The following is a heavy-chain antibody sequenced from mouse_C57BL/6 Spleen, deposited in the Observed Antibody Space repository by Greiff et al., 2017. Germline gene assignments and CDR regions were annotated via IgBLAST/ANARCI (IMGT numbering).Heavy chain of an antibody. CDR2: IYPRDGST. J-gene: IGHJ4*01. Sequence: VQLQQSDAELVKPGASVKISCTVSGYTFTDHTIHWMKQRPEQGLEWIGYIYPRDGSTKYNEKFKGKATLTAEKSSSTAYMQLNSLTSEDYAFYFCAREFITTVVSTDAMDYWGQGTSVTVSS. V-gene: IGHV1-78*01. CDR3: AREFITTVVSTDAMDY. D-gene: IGHD1-1*01. CDR1: GYTFTDHT.